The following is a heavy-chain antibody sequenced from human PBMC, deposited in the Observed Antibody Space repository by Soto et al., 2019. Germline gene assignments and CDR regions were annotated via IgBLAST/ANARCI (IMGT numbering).Heavy chain of an antibody. J-gene: IGHJ6*03. CDR1: GYTFTSYA. Sequence: ASVKVSCKASGYTFTSYAMHWVRQAPGQRLEWMGWINAGNGNTKYSQKFQGRVTITRDTSASTAYMELSSLRSEDTAVYYCSRGPKNFWSGYYYYYYMDVWGKGTTVTVSS. CDR2: INAGNGNT. V-gene: IGHV1-3*01. D-gene: IGHD3-3*01. CDR3: SRGPKNFWSGYYYYYYMDV.